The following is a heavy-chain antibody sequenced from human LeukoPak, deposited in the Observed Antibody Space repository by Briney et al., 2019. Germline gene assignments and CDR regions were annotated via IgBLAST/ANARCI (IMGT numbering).Heavy chain of an antibody. V-gene: IGHV3-43*02. D-gene: IGHD6-19*01. CDR1: GFTFDDYA. CDR3: AKDKNGQYSSGWYTVTYYYYYGMDV. J-gene: IGHJ6*02. CDR2: ISGDGGST. Sequence: PGGSLRLSCAASGFTFDDYAMHWVRQAPGKGLEWVSLISGDGGSTYYADSVKGRFTISRDNSKNSLYLQMNSLRTEDTALYYCAKDKNGQYSSGWYTVTYYYYYGMDVWGQGTTVTVSS.